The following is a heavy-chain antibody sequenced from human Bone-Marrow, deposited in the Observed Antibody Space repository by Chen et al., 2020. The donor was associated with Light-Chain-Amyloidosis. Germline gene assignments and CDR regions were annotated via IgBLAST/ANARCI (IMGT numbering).Heavy chain of an antibody. J-gene: IGHJ6*03. CDR3: ARLYCSGGSCRYYYYYMDV. D-gene: IGHD2-15*01. V-gene: IGHV4-39*01. CDR2: IYYSGST. CDR1: GGSISSSSYY. Sequence: QLQLQESGPGLVNPSETLSLTCTVSGGSISSSSYYWGWIRQPPGKGLEWIGSIYYSGSTYYNPSLKSRVTISVDTSKNQFSLKLSSVTAADTAVYYCARLYCSGGSCRYYYYYMDVWGKGTTVTVSS.